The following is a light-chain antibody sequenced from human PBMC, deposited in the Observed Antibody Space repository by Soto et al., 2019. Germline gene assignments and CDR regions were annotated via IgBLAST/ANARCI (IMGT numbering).Light chain of an antibody. CDR1: QSISTY. V-gene: IGKV1-5*01. CDR3: QQYDNYPLT. J-gene: IGKJ4*01. CDR2: DAS. Sequence: DIQMTQSPSTLSASVGDTVTVTCRASQSISTYLNWYQQKPGTAPKLLIFDASSLESGVPSRFSGSASGAEFLIIISRLQPDDFANYYCQQYDNYPLTFGGGTKVDIK.